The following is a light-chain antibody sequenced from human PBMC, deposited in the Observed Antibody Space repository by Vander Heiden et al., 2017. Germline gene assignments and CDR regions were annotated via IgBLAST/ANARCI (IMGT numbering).Light chain of an antibody. J-gene: IGKJ2*01. CDR3: QQSDSTPPYT. CDR2: AAS. V-gene: IGKV1-39*01. Sequence: DIQMTQSPSSLSASVGDRVTITCRASQSISSYLNWYQQKPGKAPKLLIYAASSLQSGVPSRFSGSGYGTDFTLTISSRQPEDFATYYCQQSDSTPPYTFSQGTKLEIK. CDR1: QSISSY.